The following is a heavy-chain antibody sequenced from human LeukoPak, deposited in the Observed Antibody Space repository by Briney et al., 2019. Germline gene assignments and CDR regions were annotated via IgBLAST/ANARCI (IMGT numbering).Heavy chain of an antibody. CDR1: GFTFSSYG. CDR2: IRYDGSNK. J-gene: IGHJ3*02. Sequence: GGSLRLSCAASGFTFSSYGMHWVRQAPGKGLEWVAFIRYDGSNKYYADSVKGRFTISRDNSKNTLYLQMNSLRAEDTAVYYCAKFIITIFGVVISPDDAFDIWGQGTMVTVSS. CDR3: AKFIITIFGVVISPDDAFDI. D-gene: IGHD3-3*01. V-gene: IGHV3-30*02.